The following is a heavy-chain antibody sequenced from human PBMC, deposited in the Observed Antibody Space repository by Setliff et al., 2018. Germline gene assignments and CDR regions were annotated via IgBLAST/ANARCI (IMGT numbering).Heavy chain of an antibody. CDR2: ISLYDGHT. V-gene: IGHV1-18*01. CDR3: ARHGSSGKFDASDI. D-gene: IGHD3-10*01. Sequence: ASVKVSCKASGYTFTSYGISWVRQAPGQGLEWMGFISLYDGHTNYAQNFQGRLTVTTDTSTSTAYMELSSLRFDDTAVYYCARHGSSGKFDASDIWGQGTMVTVSS. J-gene: IGHJ3*02. CDR1: GYTFTSYG.